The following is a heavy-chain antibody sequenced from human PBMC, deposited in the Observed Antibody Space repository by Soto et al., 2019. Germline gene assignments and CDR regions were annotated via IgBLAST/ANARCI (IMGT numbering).Heavy chain of an antibody. J-gene: IGHJ6*02. CDR1: GGSISSYY. V-gene: IGHV4-59*01. D-gene: IGHD3-10*01. Sequence: SETLSLTCTVSGGSISSYYWSWIRQPPGKGLEWIGYIYYSGSTNYNPSLKSRVTISVDTSKNQFSLKLSSVTAADTAVYYCARGWFGELLNDGMDVWGQGTTVTVSS. CDR3: ARGWFGELLNDGMDV. CDR2: IYYSGST.